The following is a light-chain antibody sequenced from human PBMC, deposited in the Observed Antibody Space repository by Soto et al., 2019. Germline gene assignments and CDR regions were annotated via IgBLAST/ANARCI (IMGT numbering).Light chain of an antibody. CDR3: SSYTTGGSYV. J-gene: IGLJ1*01. V-gene: IGLV2-14*03. CDR1: SRNVGGYNS. Sequence: QSALTQPASVSGSPGLSIAISCTGTSRNVGGYNSLSWYQHQRGKAPKLIIYDVSNRPSGVSNRFSGSKSGNTASLTISGLQAEDEGDYYCSSYTTGGSYVFGTGTKLTVL. CDR2: DVS.